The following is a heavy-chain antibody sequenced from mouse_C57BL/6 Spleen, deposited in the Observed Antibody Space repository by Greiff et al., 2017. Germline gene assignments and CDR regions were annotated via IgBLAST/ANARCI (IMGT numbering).Heavy chain of an antibody. CDR3: TRVYPRAMDY. CDR1: GYTFTDYE. J-gene: IGHJ4*01. D-gene: IGHD2-1*01. V-gene: IGHV1-15*01. CDR2: IDPETGGT. Sequence: QVQLQQSGAELVRPGASVTLSCKASGYTFTDYEMHWVKQTPVHGLEWIGAIDPETGGTAYNQKFKGKAILTADKSSSTAYMKLRSLTSEDSAVYYCTRVYPRAMDYWGQGTSVTVSS.